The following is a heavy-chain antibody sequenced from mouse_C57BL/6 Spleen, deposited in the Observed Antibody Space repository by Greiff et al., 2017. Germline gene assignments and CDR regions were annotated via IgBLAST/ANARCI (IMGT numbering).Heavy chain of an antibody. CDR3: ADYDGYYGGFAY. V-gene: IGHV1-26*01. J-gene: IGHJ3*01. CDR1: GYTFTDYY. CDR2: INPNNGGT. Sequence: VQLQQSGPELVKPGASVKISCKASGYTFTDYYMNWVKQSHGKSLEWIGDINPNNGGTSYNQKFKGKATLTVDKSSSTAYMELRSLTSEDSAVYYCADYDGYYGGFAYWGQGTLVTVSA. D-gene: IGHD2-3*01.